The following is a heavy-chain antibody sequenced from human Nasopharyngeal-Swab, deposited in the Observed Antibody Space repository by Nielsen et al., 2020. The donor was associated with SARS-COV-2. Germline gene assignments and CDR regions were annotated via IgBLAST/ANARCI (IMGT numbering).Heavy chain of an antibody. CDR1: GYSFTFFA. CDR3: ARVFVYNYGMDV. J-gene: IGHJ6*02. CDR2: INTANGNT. V-gene: IGHV1-3*04. Sequence: ASVKVSCKASGYSFTFFAMHWVRQAPGQRLEWMGRINTANGNTEYSQKFQGRVTISRDTSASTAYMELSSLRSEDTGVYYCARVFVYNYGMDVWGQGTTVTVSS.